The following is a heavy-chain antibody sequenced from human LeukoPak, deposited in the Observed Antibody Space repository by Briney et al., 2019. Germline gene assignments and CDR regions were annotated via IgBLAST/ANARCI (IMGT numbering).Heavy chain of an antibody. Sequence: GGSLRLSCAASGFTFSSYDFHWVRQVAGEGLQWVSSIGTGGHTFYLASVKGRFTISRENAKNSLYLQMNSLRAEDTAIYYCATYRQVLLPFESWGQGTLVTVSS. CDR1: GFTFSSYD. CDR2: IGTGGHT. CDR3: ATYRQVLLPFES. J-gene: IGHJ4*02. V-gene: IGHV3-13*01. D-gene: IGHD2-8*02.